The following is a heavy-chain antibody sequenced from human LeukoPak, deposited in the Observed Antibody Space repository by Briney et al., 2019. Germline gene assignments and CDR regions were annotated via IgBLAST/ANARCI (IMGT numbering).Heavy chain of an antibody. CDR2: IYYSGST. D-gene: IGHD1-26*01. CDR3: ARDTVGATR. CDR1: GGSISSSSYY. Sequence: PSETLSLTCTVSGGSISSSSYYWGWIRQPPGKGLEWIGSIYYSGSTYYNPSLKSRVTISVDTSKNQFSLKLSSVTAADTAVYYCARDTVGATRWGQGTLVTVSS. V-gene: IGHV4-39*02. J-gene: IGHJ4*02.